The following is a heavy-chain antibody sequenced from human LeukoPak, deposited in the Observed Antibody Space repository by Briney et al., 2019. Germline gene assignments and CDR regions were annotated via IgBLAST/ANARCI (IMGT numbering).Heavy chain of an antibody. CDR2: IRPDGDRT. CDR1: GFTFSTYA. Sequence: RRSLRLSCAASGFTFSTYAITCVRQGEGKGLEWVSAIRPDGDRTYYANSVRGRFTITRDNSKDTVYLQINGLRVEDTAVYYCAREQSGTRGWYTVDYWGQGTLVTVSS. CDR3: AREQSGTRGWYTVDY. J-gene: IGHJ4*02. D-gene: IGHD6-19*01. V-gene: IGHV3-23*01.